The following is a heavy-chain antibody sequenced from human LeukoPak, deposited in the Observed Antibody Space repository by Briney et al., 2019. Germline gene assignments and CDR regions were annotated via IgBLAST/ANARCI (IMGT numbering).Heavy chain of an antibody. CDR1: GGSISSSNW. Sequence: SETLSLTCAVSGGSISSSNWWSWVRQPPGKGLEWIGEIYHSGSTNYNPSLKSRVTMSVDKSKNQFSLKLSSVTAADTAVYYCARDPDSSGWYYFDYWGQGTLVTVSS. V-gene: IGHV4-4*02. CDR2: IYHSGST. D-gene: IGHD6-19*01. CDR3: ARDPDSSGWYYFDY. J-gene: IGHJ4*02.